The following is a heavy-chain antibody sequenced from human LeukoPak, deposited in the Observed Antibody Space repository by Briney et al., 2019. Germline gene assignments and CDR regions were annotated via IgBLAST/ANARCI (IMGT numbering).Heavy chain of an antibody. CDR3: AREGSGWYYMDV. V-gene: IGHV1-69*05. CDR2: IIPIFGTA. Sequence: SVKVSCKASGGTFSSYAISWVRQAPGQGLEWMGGIIPIFGTANYAQKFQGRVTITRNTSISTAYMELSSLRSEDTAVYYCAREGSGWYYMDVWGKGTTVTVSS. CDR1: GGTFSSYA. J-gene: IGHJ6*03. D-gene: IGHD6-19*01.